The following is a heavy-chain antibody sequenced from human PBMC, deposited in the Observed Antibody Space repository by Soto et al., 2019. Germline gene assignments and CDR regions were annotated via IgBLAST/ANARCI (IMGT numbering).Heavy chain of an antibody. CDR2: IFYSGRSGST. CDR3: AKTALGWLDP. V-gene: IGHV4-59*01. J-gene: IGHJ5*02. Sequence: SETLSLTCSVSGGSINSYYWSWIRQPPGKGLEWIGYIFYSGRSGSTNYNPSLKSRVTISVDTSKNQFSLKASSVTAADTAVYYCAKTALGWLDPWGQGTLVTVSS. D-gene: IGHD2-21*02. CDR1: GGSINSYY.